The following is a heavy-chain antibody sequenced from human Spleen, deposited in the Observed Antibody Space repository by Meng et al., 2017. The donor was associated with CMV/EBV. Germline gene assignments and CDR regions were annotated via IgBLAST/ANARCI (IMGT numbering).Heavy chain of an antibody. Sequence: LSLTCAASGFSFGSYGMQWVRQAPGKGLEWVAFIRYDGNNKDYGDSVKGRFTISRDNSENTLFLQMNSLRAEDTAVYYCARDSGGYPGDYWGQGTLVTVSS. D-gene: IGHD5-12*01. CDR3: ARDSGGYPGDY. CDR1: GFSFGSYG. CDR2: IRYDGNNK. V-gene: IGHV3-30*02. J-gene: IGHJ4*02.